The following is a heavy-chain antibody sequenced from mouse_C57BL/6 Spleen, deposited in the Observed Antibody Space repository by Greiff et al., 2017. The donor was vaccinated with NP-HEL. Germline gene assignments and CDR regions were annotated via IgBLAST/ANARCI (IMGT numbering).Heavy chain of an antibody. CDR1: GYTFTSYW. CDR2: IDPNSGGT. CDR3: ARGPYYYGSSSYYFDY. J-gene: IGHJ2*01. Sequence: QVQLQQPGAELVKPGASVKLSCKASGYTFTSYWMHWVKQRPGRGLERIGRIDPNSGGTKYNEKFKSKATLTVDKPSSTAYMQLSSLTSEDSAVYYCARGPYYYGSSSYYFDYWGQGTTLTVSS. V-gene: IGHV1-72*01. D-gene: IGHD1-1*01.